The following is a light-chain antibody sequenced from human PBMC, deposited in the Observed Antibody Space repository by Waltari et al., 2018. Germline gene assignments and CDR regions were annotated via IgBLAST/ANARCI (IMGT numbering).Light chain of an antibody. CDR1: SSDIGGYNS. J-gene: IGLJ2*01. V-gene: IGLV2-14*03. Sequence: QSALTQPASVSGSPGQSISISCTGISSDIGGYNSVSRYQHHPGKAPKLLIYDVFNRPSGVSNRFSGSKSGNAASLAISGLQVEDEAVYYCSSYISSPPHVVFGEGTKLTVL. CDR3: SSYISSPPHVV. CDR2: DVF.